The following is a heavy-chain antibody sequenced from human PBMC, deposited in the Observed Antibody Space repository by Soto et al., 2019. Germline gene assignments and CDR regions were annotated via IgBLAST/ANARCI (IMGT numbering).Heavy chain of an antibody. D-gene: IGHD3-10*01. CDR1: GGSFSGYY. J-gene: IGHJ4*02. V-gene: IGHV4-34*01. CDR3: ARGYGRKFDF. CDR2: INHSGST. Sequence: SETLSLTCAVYGGSFSGYYWNWIRQPPGKGLEWIGEINHSGSTNYNPSLKSRVTISVDTSKNQFSLKLGSVTAADTAVYYCARGYGRKFDFWGQGTLVTVS.